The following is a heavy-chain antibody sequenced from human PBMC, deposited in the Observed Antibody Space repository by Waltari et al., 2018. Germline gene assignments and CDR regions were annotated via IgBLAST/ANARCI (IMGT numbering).Heavy chain of an antibody. D-gene: IGHD6-19*01. Sequence: QVQLQQWGAGLLKPSETLSLTCAVYGGSFSGYYWSWIRQPPGKGLEWIGEINHSGSTNYNPSLKRRVTISVDTSKNQFSLKLSSVTAADTAVYYCAGFKQQYSSGWYVDYWGQGTLVTVSS. CDR3: AGFKQQYSSGWYVDY. CDR1: GGSFSGYY. J-gene: IGHJ4*02. V-gene: IGHV4-34*01. CDR2: INHSGST.